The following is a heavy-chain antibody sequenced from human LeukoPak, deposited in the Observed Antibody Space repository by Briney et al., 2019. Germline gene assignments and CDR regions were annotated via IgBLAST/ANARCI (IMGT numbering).Heavy chain of an antibody. CDR3: ATERFKVTIFESY. J-gene: IGHJ4*02. V-gene: IGHV1-24*01. D-gene: IGHD3-3*01. Sequence: ASVKVSCKVSGYTLSELSMHWVRQAPGKGLEWMGGFDREDGETIYAQKFQGRVTMTEDTSTDTAYMELSSLRSEDTAVNYCATERFKVTIFESYWGQGTLVTVSS. CDR2: FDREDGET. CDR1: GYTLSELS.